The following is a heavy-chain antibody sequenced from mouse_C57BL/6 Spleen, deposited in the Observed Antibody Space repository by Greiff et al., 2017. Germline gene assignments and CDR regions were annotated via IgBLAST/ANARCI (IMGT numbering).Heavy chain of an antibody. Sequence: QVQLQQPGAELVKPGASVKLSCKASGYTFTSYWMHWVKQRPGQGLEWIGMIHPNSGSTNYNEKFKSKATLTVDKSSSTAYMQLSSLTSEDSAVYYCARLGYGNHWYVDGWGTGTTVTVSS. CDR1: GYTFTSYW. J-gene: IGHJ1*03. D-gene: IGHD2-1*01. CDR3: ARLGYGNHWYVDG. CDR2: IHPNSGST. V-gene: IGHV1-64*01.